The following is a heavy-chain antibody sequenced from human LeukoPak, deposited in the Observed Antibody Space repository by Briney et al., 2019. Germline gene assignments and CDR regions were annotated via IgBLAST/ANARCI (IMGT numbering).Heavy chain of an antibody. CDR2: IYHSGST. Sequence: PSETLSLTCAVSGYSISSGYYWGWIRQPPGKGLEWIGSIYHSGSTYHNPSLKSRVTISVDTSKNQFSLKLSSVTAADTAVYYCASLRYCSGGSCQHFDYWGQGTLVTVSS. D-gene: IGHD2-15*01. J-gene: IGHJ4*02. CDR3: ASLRYCSGGSCQHFDY. V-gene: IGHV4-38-2*01. CDR1: GYSISSGYY.